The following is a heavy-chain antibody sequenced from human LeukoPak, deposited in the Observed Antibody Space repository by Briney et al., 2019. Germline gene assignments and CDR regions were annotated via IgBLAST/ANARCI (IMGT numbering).Heavy chain of an antibody. CDR1: GGSISSSSSY. Sequence: SETLSLTCSVSGGSISSSSSYWGWIRQPPGKGLEWIGSIYHSGSTYYNPSLKSRVTISVDTSKNQFSLKLSSVTAADTAVYYCARVLGEHIVVVTFHWFDPWGQGTLVTVSS. V-gene: IGHV4-39*07. CDR3: ARVLGEHIVVVTFHWFDP. CDR2: IYHSGST. D-gene: IGHD2-21*02. J-gene: IGHJ5*02.